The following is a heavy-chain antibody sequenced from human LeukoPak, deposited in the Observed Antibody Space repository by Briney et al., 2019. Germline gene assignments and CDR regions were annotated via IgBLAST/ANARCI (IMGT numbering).Heavy chain of an antibody. CDR3: ARDTSADSWTYDY. V-gene: IGHV3-66*02. D-gene: IGHD2-2*02. Sequence: PGGSLRLSCAASGFTVSSNYISWVRQAPGKGLEWVSVIYSGGSTYYADSVKGRFTISRDNSKNTLYLRMNSLRAEDTAVYYCARDTSADSWTYDYWGQGTLVTVSS. CDR2: IYSGGST. J-gene: IGHJ4*02. CDR1: GFTVSSNY.